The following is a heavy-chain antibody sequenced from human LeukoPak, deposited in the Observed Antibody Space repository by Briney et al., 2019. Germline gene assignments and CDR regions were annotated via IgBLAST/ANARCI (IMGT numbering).Heavy chain of an antibody. J-gene: IGHJ4*02. CDR1: GYTFTGYG. CDR3: ARADSGGYYVAYWY. V-gene: IGHV1-18*01. CDR2: ISAYKGST. D-gene: IGHD3-22*01. Sequence: ASVKVSCKASGYTFTGYGIIWVRQAPGQGLEWLGWISAYKGSTKYPQMFQGRVTVTTDTSTSTAYMELRSLRSDDTAVYCCARADSGGYYVAYWYWGQGTLVTVSS.